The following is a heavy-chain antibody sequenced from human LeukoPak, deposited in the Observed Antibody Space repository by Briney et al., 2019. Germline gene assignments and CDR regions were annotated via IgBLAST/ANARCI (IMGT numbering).Heavy chain of an antibody. CDR2: IYYSGST. CDR3: ARDPDYSNTGLYDY. J-gene: IGHJ4*02. Sequence: SETLSLTCTVSGGSISSSSYYWGWIRQPPGKGLEWIGSIYYSGSTYYNPSLKSRFTISVDTSKNQFSLKLSSVTAADTAVYYCARDPDYSNTGLYDYWGQGTLVTVSS. D-gene: IGHD4-11*01. CDR1: GGSISSSSYY. V-gene: IGHV4-39*07.